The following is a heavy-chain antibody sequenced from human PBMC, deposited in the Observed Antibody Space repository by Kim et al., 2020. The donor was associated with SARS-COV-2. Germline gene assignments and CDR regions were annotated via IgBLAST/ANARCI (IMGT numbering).Heavy chain of an antibody. CDR2: IYYSGST. J-gene: IGHJ5*02. CDR1: GGSISSYY. D-gene: IGHD3-10*01. V-gene: IGHV4-59*01. Sequence: SETLSLTCTVSGGSISSYYWSWIRQPPGKGLEWIGYIYYSGSTNYNPSLKSRVTISVDTSKNQFSLKLSSVTAADTAVYYCARERNYYGSGSYYNRNWFDPWGQGTLVTVSS. CDR3: ARERNYYGSGSYYNRNWFDP.